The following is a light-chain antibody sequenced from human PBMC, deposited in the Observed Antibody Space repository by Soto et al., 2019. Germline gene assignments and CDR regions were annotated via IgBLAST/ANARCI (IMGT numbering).Light chain of an antibody. V-gene: IGKV3-15*01. CDR2: GAS. CDR3: QQNNNWPPGDT. J-gene: IGKJ1*01. Sequence: EIVMTQSPATLSVSPGERATLSCRASQSVSSNLAWYQQKPGQAPRLLIYGASTRATGIPARFSGSGSGTEFTLTISSLQSEDFAVYYCQQNNNWPPGDTFGQGTKVEIK. CDR1: QSVSSN.